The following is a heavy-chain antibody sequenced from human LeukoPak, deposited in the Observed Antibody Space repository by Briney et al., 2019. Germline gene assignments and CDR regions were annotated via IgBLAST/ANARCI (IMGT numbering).Heavy chain of an antibody. CDR3: AKDQSPLDTAMVCDY. J-gene: IGHJ4*02. Sequence: ASVKVSCKASGYTLTSYYMHWVRQAPGQGLEWMGIINPSGGSTSYAQKFQGRVTMTRDTSTSTVYMELSSLRSEDTAVYYCAKDQSPLDTAMVCDYWGQGTLVTVSS. CDR1: GYTLTSYY. CDR2: INPSGGST. V-gene: IGHV1-46*01. D-gene: IGHD5-18*01.